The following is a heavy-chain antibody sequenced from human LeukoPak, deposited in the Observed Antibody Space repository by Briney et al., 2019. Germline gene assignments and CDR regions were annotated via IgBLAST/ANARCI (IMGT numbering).Heavy chain of an antibody. CDR1: GGSMRSYY. Sequence: SETLSLTCTVSGGSMRSYYWSWIRQPAGKGLEWTGYIYYSGSTYYNPSPKSRVTISVDTSKNQFSLKLSSVTAADTAIYYCARHYIAAGGGDAFDIWGQGTMVIVSS. J-gene: IGHJ3*02. CDR3: ARHYIAAGGGDAFDI. D-gene: IGHD6-13*01. V-gene: IGHV4-59*08. CDR2: IYYSGST.